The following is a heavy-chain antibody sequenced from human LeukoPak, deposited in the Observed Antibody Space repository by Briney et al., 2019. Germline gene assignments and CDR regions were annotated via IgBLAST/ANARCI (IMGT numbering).Heavy chain of an antibody. CDR1: GGSFSGYY. D-gene: IGHD3-22*01. CDR3: ARGYYYDGSGYFDY. V-gene: IGHV4-34*01. CDR2: INHSEST. J-gene: IGHJ4*02. Sequence: PSETLSLTCAVYGGSFSGYYWSWIRQPPGKGLEWIGEINHSESTNYNPSLKSRVTISVDTSKNQFSLNLNPVTAADTAVYYCARGYYYDGSGYFDYWGQGTLVTVSS.